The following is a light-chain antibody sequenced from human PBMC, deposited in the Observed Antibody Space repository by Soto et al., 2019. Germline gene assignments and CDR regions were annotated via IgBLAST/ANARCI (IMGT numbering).Light chain of an antibody. CDR1: SNDLGGYNY. CDR2: EVR. J-gene: IGLJ2*01. V-gene: IGLV2-8*01. CDR3: SSYGGSDNLI. Sequence: QSALTQPPSASGSPGQSVTISCTGSSNDLGGYNYVSWYQHHPGKAPKLIIYEVRERPSGVPDRFSGSKSGNTASLTVSGLQAADEADYYCSSYGGSDNLIFGGGTKVTVL.